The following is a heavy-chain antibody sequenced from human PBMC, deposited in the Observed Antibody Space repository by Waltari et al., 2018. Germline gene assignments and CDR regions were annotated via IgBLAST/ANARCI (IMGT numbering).Heavy chain of an antibody. CDR1: GYNFIDYY. V-gene: IGHV1-2*04. CDR2: VNPTSVGT. CDR3: ARARAWGPKAFDV. Sequence: QVQLVQSEAEVRKPGASVKVSCQASGYNFIDYYVHWVRQAPGQGLEWMGWVNPTSVGTMYLRKFEGWVTFSTDTSVNTAYMEVTRLKSDDTATYFCARARAWGPKAFDVWGQGTRLTVSS. D-gene: IGHD7-27*01. J-gene: IGHJ3*01.